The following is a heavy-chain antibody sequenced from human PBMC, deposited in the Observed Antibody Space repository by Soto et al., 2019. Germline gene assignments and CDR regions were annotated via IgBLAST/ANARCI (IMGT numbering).Heavy chain of an antibody. CDR1: GGSVSSGSYY. V-gene: IGHV4-61*01. Sequence: SETLSLTCTVSGGSVSSGSYYWSWIRQPPGKGLEWIGYIYYSGSTNYNPSLKSRVTISVDTSKNQFSLKLSSVTAADTAVYYCATRAATYSSGWYYFDYWGQGTLVTVSS. J-gene: IGHJ4*02. D-gene: IGHD6-19*01. CDR2: IYYSGST. CDR3: ATRAATYSSGWYYFDY.